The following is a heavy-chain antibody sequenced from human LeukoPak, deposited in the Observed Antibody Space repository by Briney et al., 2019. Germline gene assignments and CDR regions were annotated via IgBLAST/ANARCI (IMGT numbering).Heavy chain of an antibody. V-gene: IGHV3-49*04. J-gene: IGHJ4*02. Sequence: QPGGSLRLSCSTSGFTFGDYAMSWVRQAPGKGLEWVGFIQAKAYGGATKYAASVNGRFSISRDDSQSIANLQMNDLKTEGTAVYYCTRAPHPRCSSSGCYLDYWGQGTLVTVSS. CDR3: TRAPHPRCSSSGCYLDY. CDR1: GFTFGDYA. CDR2: IQAKAYGGAT. D-gene: IGHD2-2*01.